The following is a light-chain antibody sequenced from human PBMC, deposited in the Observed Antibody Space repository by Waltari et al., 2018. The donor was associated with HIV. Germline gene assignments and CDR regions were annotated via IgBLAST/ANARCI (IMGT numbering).Light chain of an antibody. J-gene: IGLJ1*01. V-gene: IGLV2-14*03. CDR1: SSDVGGYNY. Sequence: QSALTQPASVSGSPGHSITISCSGTSSDVGGYNYVSWYQQHPGKAPKLMIYDVSNRPSGVPDRFSGSKSGTSASLAITGLQAEDEADYYCQSYDSSLSGSYVFGTGTKVTVL. CDR3: QSYDSSLSGSYV. CDR2: DVS.